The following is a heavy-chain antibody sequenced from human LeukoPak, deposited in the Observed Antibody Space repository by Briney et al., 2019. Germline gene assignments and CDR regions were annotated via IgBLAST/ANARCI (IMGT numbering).Heavy chain of an antibody. CDR3: ASTLTYYYGSGSYYIDC. CDR2: IFYSGST. J-gene: IGHJ4*02. D-gene: IGHD3-10*01. Sequence: SETLSLTCTVSGASISSSSYYWGWIRQPPGRGLEWIGSIFYSGSTYYNPSIKSRVTISIDTSKNQFSLKLRSVTAADTAVYYCASTLTYYYGSGSYYIDCWGQGTLVTVSS. CDR1: GASISSSSYY. V-gene: IGHV4-39*01.